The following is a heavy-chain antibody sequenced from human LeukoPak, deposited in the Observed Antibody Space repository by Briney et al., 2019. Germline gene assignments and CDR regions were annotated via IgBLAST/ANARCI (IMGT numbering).Heavy chain of an antibody. CDR3: AREQSPIPPETGPFDY. J-gene: IGHJ4*02. CDR2: IYTSGST. CDR1: GGSISSYY. Sequence: PSETLSLTCTVSGGSISSYYWSWIRQPAGKGLEWIGRIYTSGSTNYNPSLKSRVTISVDTSKNQFSLKLSSVTAADTAVYYCAREQSPIPPETGPFDYWGQGTLVTVSS. D-gene: IGHD1-14*01. V-gene: IGHV4-4*07.